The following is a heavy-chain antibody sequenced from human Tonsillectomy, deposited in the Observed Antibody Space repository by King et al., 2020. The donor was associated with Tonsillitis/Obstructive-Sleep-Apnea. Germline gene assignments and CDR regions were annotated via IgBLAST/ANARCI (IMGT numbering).Heavy chain of an antibody. Sequence: VQLQESGPGLVKPSETLSLTCTVSGGSLSSYYWSWIRQPPGQGLEWIGYIYYSGSPNYNPSLKIRVTISVDTSKNQFSLKLSSVTAADTAVYYCARDVGSSSWPPVNWFDPWGQGTLVTVSS. CDR3: ARDVGSSSWPPVNWFDP. J-gene: IGHJ5*02. CDR2: IYYSGSP. D-gene: IGHD6-13*01. V-gene: IGHV4-59*01. CDR1: GGSLSSYY.